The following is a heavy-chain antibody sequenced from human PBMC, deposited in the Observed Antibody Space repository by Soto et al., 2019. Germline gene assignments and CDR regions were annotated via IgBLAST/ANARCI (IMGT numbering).Heavy chain of an antibody. Sequence: PGGSLRLSCAASGVTFSSYSMNWVRQAPGKGLEWVSSISSSSSYIYYADSVKGRFTISRDSAKNSLYLQMNSLETEDTAVYYCVRVPLVASAAAPRGWFDPWGQGTLVTVSS. D-gene: IGHD2-15*01. J-gene: IGHJ5*02. CDR1: GVTFSSYS. CDR3: VRVPLVASAAAPRGWFDP. CDR2: ISSSSSYI. V-gene: IGHV3-21*04.